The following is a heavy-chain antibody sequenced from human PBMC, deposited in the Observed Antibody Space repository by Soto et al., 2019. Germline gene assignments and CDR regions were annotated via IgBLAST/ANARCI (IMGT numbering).Heavy chain of an antibody. Sequence: EVQLLESGGGLVQPGGSLRLSCEASGITFSSHVMSWVRQAPGNGLEWVSSIGASGGSTDYADSVKGRFTISRDNSRNTVYLQVSRLRAEDAAVYFCATRPPDSSRRSPLDYWGQGTLVTVSS. J-gene: IGHJ4*02. CDR1: GITFSSHV. V-gene: IGHV3-23*01. CDR2: IGASGGST. D-gene: IGHD3-10*01. CDR3: ATRPPDSSRRSPLDY.